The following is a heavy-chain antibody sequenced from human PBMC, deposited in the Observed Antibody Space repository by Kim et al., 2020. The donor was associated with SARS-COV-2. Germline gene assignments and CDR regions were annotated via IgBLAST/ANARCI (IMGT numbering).Heavy chain of an antibody. CDR3: AADATAAANYYYYYGMDV. V-gene: IGHV1-58*01. D-gene: IGHD6-13*01. J-gene: IGHJ6*02. CDR2: IVVGSGNT. CDR1: GFTFTSSA. Sequence: SVKVSCKASGFTFTSSAVQWVRQARGQRLEWIGWIVVGSGNTNYAQKFQERVTITRDMSTSTAYMELSSLRSEDTAVYYCAADATAAANYYYYYGMDVWGQGTTVTVSS.